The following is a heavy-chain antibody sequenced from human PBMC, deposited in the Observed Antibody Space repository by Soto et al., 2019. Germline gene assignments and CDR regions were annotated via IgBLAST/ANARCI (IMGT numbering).Heavy chain of an antibody. CDR3: AREYYYGSSGYYRPLDFDY. D-gene: IGHD3-22*01. CDR1: GFTFSSYS. V-gene: IGHV3-21*01. Sequence: PGGSLRLSCAASGFTFSSYSMNWVRQAPGKGLEWVSSISSSSSYIYYADSVKGRFTISRDNAKNSLYLQMNSLRAEDTAVYYCAREYYYGSSGYYRPLDFDYWGQGNLVSVSS. CDR2: ISSSSSYI. J-gene: IGHJ4*02.